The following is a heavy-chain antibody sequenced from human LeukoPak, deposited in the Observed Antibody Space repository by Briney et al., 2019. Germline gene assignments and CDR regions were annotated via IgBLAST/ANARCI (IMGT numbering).Heavy chain of an antibody. CDR1: GLQFSNFW. D-gene: IGHD2-21*02. CDR3: VVSRLRAAYDL. CDR2: MNQDGSET. J-gene: IGHJ3*01. Sequence: PGGSLRLSCTVSGLQFSNFWMGWVRQARGEGRECVANMNQDGSETYYANSVKGRFTISRDNARSSVFVQLNSLRIEDTAVYSCVVSRLRAAYDLWGQGTVVLVSS. V-gene: IGHV3-7*01.